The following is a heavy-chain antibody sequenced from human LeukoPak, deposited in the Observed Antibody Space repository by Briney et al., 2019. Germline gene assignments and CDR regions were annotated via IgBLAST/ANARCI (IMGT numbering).Heavy chain of an antibody. V-gene: IGHV4-4*09. CDR2: IYTSETT. Sequence: SESLSLTCTVSGASISSYYWSWIRQPPGKGLEWIGYIYTSETTNYNPCLRSRVTISIDSSKNQFSLRLSSVTAADTAVYYCARHRSPSSVSYFDIWGQGTLVIVPS. CDR3: ARHRSPSSVSYFDI. CDR1: GASISSYY. D-gene: IGHD6-19*01. J-gene: IGHJ4*02.